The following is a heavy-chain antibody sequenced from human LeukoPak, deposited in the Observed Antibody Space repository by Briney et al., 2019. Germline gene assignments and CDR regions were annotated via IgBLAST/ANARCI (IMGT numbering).Heavy chain of an antibody. CDR2: INHSGST. CDR1: GGSFSGYY. Sequence: SETLSLTCAVYGGSFSGYYWGWFRQPPGKGLEWIGEINHSGSTNYNPSLKSRVTISVDTSKNQFSLKLSSVTAADTAVYYCARELYSSGYHDAFDIWGQGTMVTVSS. V-gene: IGHV4-34*01. D-gene: IGHD3-22*01. J-gene: IGHJ3*02. CDR3: ARELYSSGYHDAFDI.